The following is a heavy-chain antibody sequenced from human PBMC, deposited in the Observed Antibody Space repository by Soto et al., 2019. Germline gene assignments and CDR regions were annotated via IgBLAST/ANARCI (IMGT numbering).Heavy chain of an antibody. V-gene: IGHV1-18*04. CDR3: ARARHYYYGSGSYFDY. CDR2: ISAYNGNT. J-gene: IGHJ4*02. Sequence: ASVKVSCKASGYTFTSYGISWVRQAPGQGLEWMGWISAYNGNTNYAQKLKGRVTMTTDTSTSTAYMELRSLRSDDTAVYYCARARHYYYGSGSYFDYWGQGTLVTVSS. CDR1: GYTFTSYG. D-gene: IGHD3-10*01.